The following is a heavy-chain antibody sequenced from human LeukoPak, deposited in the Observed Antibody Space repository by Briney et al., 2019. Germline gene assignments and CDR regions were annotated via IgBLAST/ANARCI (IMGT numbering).Heavy chain of an antibody. CDR3: ARYWLDFWSGYDETFLDY. Sequence: SETLSLTCTVSGGSISNGDYYWSWIRQPPGKGLEWIGYIYYSGSTYYNPSLKSRVTISVDTSKNQFSLKLSSVTAADTAVYYCARYWLDFWSGYDETFLDYWGQGTLVTVSS. CDR2: IYYSGST. V-gene: IGHV4-30-4*01. J-gene: IGHJ4*02. D-gene: IGHD3-3*01. CDR1: GGSISNGDYY.